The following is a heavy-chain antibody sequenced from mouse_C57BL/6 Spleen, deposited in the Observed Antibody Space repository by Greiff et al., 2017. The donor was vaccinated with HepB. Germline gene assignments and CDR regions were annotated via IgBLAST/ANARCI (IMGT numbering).Heavy chain of an antibody. V-gene: IGHV1-64*01. CDR3: ARSTVYYYAMDY. CDR1: GYTFTSYW. CDR2: IHPNSGST. Sequence: VQLQQPGAELVKPGASVKLSCKASGYTFTSYWMHWVKQRPGQGLEWIGMIHPNSGSTNYNEKFKSKATLTVDKSSSTAYMQLSSLTSEDSAVYYCARSTVYYYAMDYWGQGTSVTVSS. J-gene: IGHJ4*01. D-gene: IGHD4-1*02.